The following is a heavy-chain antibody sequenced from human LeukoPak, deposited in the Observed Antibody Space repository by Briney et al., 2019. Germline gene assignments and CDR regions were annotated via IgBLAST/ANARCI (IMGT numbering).Heavy chain of an antibody. Sequence: PGGSLRLSCAASGFTFSTYWMHWVRQAPGKGLEWVANIRQDGGEEYYVDSVKGRFTISRDNAKNSLYLQMNSLRAEDAAVYFCARAMDVWGQGTTVTVS. CDR3: ARAMDV. CDR2: IRQDGGEE. CDR1: GFTFSTYW. J-gene: IGHJ6*02. V-gene: IGHV3-7*01.